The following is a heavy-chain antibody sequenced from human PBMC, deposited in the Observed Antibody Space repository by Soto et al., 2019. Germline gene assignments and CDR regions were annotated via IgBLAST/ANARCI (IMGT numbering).Heavy chain of an antibody. Sequence: PGGSLRLSCAASGFTFSSYAMSWVRQAPGKGLEWVSAISGSGGSTYYADSVKGRFTISRDNSKNTLYLQMNSLRAEDTAVYYCAETVPSRITIFGVVTRPPPPWGQGTLVTVPS. CDR2: ISGSGGST. CDR1: GFTFSSYA. J-gene: IGHJ5*02. D-gene: IGHD3-3*01. CDR3: AETVPSRITIFGVVTRPPPP. V-gene: IGHV3-23*01.